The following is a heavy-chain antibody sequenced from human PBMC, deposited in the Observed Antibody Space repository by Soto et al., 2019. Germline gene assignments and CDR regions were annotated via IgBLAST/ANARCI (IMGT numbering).Heavy chain of an antibody. D-gene: IGHD3-22*01. J-gene: IGHJ4*02. Sequence: EVQLVESGGGLVQPGGSLRLSCAASGFTFSSYWLIWVRQAPGKGLEWVANIKQDGSEKYYVDSVKGRFTISRDNAKNSLYLQMNSLRAEDTAVYYCARKADSSGYYSELDYWGQGTLVTVSS. CDR3: ARKADSSGYYSELDY. CDR2: IKQDGSEK. V-gene: IGHV3-7*03. CDR1: GFTFSSYW.